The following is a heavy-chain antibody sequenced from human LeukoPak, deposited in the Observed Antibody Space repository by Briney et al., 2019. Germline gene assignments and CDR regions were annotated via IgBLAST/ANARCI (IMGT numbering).Heavy chain of an antibody. Sequence: PRGFLRLSCAASGFTFSRTAMSWVRQAPGKGLEWVASISGSGDSTNYADSVKGRFTISRDNSKNTLYLHMNSLRAEDTAVNYCAKGTPDGVWKWFDPWGQGTLVTVSS. V-gene: IGHV3-23*01. CDR3: AKGTPDGVWKWFDP. D-gene: IGHD2-8*02. J-gene: IGHJ5*02. CDR1: GFTFSRTA. CDR2: ISGSGDST.